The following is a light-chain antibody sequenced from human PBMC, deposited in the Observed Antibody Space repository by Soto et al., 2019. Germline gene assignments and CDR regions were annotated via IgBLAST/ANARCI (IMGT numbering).Light chain of an antibody. CDR1: QSISTW. J-gene: IGKJ2*01. CDR3: QQYETYYT. V-gene: IGKV1-5*03. CDR2: KAS. Sequence: DIQMTQSPSTLSASVGDRVTITCRASQSISTWLAWYQQKPGKAPNLLIYKASNLESGVPSRFSGSGSGTEFTLTSSGLQRDDFATYYCQQYETYYTFGQGTKREIK.